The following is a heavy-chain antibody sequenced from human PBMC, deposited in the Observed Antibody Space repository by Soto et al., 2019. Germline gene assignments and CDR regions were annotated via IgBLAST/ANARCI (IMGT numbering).Heavy chain of an antibody. D-gene: IGHD3-10*01. CDR3: ARVPPSSGRLQRAGPAVGGMDV. CDR2: IYYSGST. Sequence: SETLSLTCTVSGGSISSYYWSWIRQPPGKGLEWIGYIYYSGSTNYNPSLKSRVTISVDTSKNQFSLKLSSVTAADPAVYYCARVPPSSGRLQRAGPAVGGMDVWGQGTTVTVSS. V-gene: IGHV4-59*01. CDR1: GGSISSYY. J-gene: IGHJ6*02.